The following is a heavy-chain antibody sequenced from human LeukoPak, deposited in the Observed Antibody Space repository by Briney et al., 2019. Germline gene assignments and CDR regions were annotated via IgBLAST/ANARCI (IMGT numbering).Heavy chain of an antibody. CDR1: GGSFSGYY. D-gene: IGHD3-10*01. CDR2: INHSGST. V-gene: IGHV4-34*01. Sequence: PSETLSLTCAVYGGSFSGYYWSWIRQPPGKGLEWIGEINHSGSTNYSPSLKSRVTISVDTSKNQFSLKLSSVTAADTAVYYCARERDYYGSGSYYPILRPSRYYFDYWGQGTLVTVSS. CDR3: ARERDYYGSGSYYPILRPSRYYFDY. J-gene: IGHJ4*02.